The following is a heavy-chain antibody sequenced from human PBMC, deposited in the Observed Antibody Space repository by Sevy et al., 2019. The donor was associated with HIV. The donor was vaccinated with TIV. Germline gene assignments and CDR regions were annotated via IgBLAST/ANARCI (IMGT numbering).Heavy chain of an antibody. D-gene: IGHD2-15*01. J-gene: IGHJ4*02. CDR2: ISTNGGTT. V-gene: IGHV3-64D*06. Sequence: GGSLRLSCSASGFTFSSYEMFWVRQAPGKGLEYISAISTNGGTTYYADSVKGRVTISRNNSKNTLDLQMSRLRTEDTAVYYCVKGPYCSGGGCYSAFDYGGKGTRVTVSS. CDR3: VKGPYCSGGGCYSAFDY. CDR1: GFTFSSYE.